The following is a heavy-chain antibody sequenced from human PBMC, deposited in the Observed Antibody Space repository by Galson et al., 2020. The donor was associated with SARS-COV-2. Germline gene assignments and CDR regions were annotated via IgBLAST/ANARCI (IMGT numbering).Heavy chain of an antibody. Sequence: ETSETLSLTCTVAGGSISSYYWSWIRQPPGKGLEWIGYINYIGSTNYNPTLKSRVTISVDTSKNQFSLKLSSVTAADTDVYYCARLPGYSSSWYYFDYWGKGTLVTVSS. D-gene: IGHD6-13*01. CDR1: GGSISSYY. CDR3: ARLPGYSSSWYYFDY. V-gene: IGHV4-59*08. J-gene: IGHJ4*02. CDR2: INYIGST.